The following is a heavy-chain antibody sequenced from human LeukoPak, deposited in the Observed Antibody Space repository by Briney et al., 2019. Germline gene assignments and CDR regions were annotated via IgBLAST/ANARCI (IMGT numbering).Heavy chain of an antibody. CDR3: ARRAGAYSHPYDY. J-gene: IGHJ4*02. CDR2: IRYDGSNK. CDR1: GFTFSSYG. D-gene: IGHD4/OR15-4a*01. V-gene: IGHV3-30*02. Sequence: GGSLRLSCAASGFTFSSYGMYWVRQAPGKGLEWVAFIRYDGSNKYYVDSVKGRFTISRDNSKNTLYLQMNSLRAEDTAVYYCARRAGAYSHPYDYWGQGTLVTVSS.